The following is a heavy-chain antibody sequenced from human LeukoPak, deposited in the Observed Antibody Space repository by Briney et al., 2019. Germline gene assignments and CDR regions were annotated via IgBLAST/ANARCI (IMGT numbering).Heavy chain of an antibody. J-gene: IGHJ6*03. CDR2: ISWNSGSI. V-gene: IGHV3-9*01. CDR3: AKPPSKYYYYYYMDV. Sequence: PGGSPRLSCAASGFTFDDYAMHWVRQAPGKGLEWVSGISWNSGSIGYADSVKGRFTISRDNAKNSLYLQMNSLRAEDTALYYCAKPPSKYYYYYYMDVWGKGTTVTVSS. CDR1: GFTFDDYA. D-gene: IGHD4-11*01.